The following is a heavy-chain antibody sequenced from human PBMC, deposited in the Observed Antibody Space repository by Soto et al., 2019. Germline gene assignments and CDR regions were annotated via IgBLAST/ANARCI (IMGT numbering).Heavy chain of an antibody. CDR2: ISAYNGNT. CDR3: ARGPYCSSTSCYRPYYGMDV. J-gene: IGHJ6*02. V-gene: IGHV1-18*01. CDR1: GYTSTSYG. D-gene: IGHD2-2*01. Sequence: ASVKVSCKASGYTSTSYGISWVRQAPGQGLEWMGWISAYNGNTNYAQKLQGRVTMTTDTSTSTAYMELRSLRSDDTAVYYCARGPYCSSTSCYRPYYGMDVWGQGTTVTVSS.